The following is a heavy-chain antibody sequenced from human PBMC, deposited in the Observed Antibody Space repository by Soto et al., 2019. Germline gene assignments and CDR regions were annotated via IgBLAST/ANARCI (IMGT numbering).Heavy chain of an antibody. V-gene: IGHV4-59*08. CDR3: AGTLPTMVRGVPQPN. D-gene: IGHD3-10*01. CDR2: IYYSGST. J-gene: IGHJ4*02. CDR1: GGSISSYY. Sequence: SETLFLTCTVSGGSISSYYWSWIRQPPGKGLEWIGYIYYSGSTNYNPSLKSRVTISVDTSKNQFSLKLSSVTAADTAVYYCAGTLPTMVRGVPQPNWGQGTLVTVSS.